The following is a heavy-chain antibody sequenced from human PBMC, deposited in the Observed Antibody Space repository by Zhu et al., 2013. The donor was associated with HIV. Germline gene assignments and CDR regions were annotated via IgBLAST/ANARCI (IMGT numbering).Heavy chain of an antibody. D-gene: IGHD6-19*01. CDR1: GYTFTSYA. V-gene: IGHV1-3*01. CDR2: INAGNGNT. CDR3: ARGSGSGARWDWFDP. Sequence: QVQLVQSGAEVKKPGASVKVSCKASGYTFTSYAMHWVRQAPGQRLEWMGWINAGNGNTKYSQKFQGRVTITRDTSASTAYMELSSLRSEDTAVYYCARGSGSGARWDWFDPWGQGTLVTVSS. J-gene: IGHJ5*02.